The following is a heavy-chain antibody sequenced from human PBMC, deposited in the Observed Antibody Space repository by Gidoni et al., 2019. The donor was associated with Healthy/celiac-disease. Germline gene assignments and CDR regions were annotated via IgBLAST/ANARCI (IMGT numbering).Heavy chain of an antibody. CDR1: GFTFSDYY. D-gene: IGHD2-21*02. CDR2: ISSSGSTI. J-gene: IGHJ6*02. Sequence: QVQLVASGGGLVKPGGSLRLSCAASGFTFSDYYMSWIRQAPGKGLGWVSYISSSGSTIYYADSVKGRFTISRDNAKNSLYLQMNSLRAEDTAVYYCAREGAQVVTATHYYYGMDVWGQGTTVTVSS. V-gene: IGHV3-11*01. CDR3: AREGAQVVTATHYYYGMDV.